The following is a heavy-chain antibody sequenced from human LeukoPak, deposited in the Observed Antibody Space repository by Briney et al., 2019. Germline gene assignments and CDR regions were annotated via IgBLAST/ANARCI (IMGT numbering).Heavy chain of an antibody. J-gene: IGHJ5*02. Sequence: SETLSLTCTVSGGSISSYYWSWIRQPAGKGLEWIGRIYTSGSTNYNPSLKSRVTMSVDTSKNQFSLKLSSVTAADAAVYYCARGPPSIFINWFDPWGQGTLVTVSS. V-gene: IGHV4-4*07. CDR3: ARGPPSIFINWFDP. D-gene: IGHD2-21*01. CDR2: IYTSGST. CDR1: GGSISSYY.